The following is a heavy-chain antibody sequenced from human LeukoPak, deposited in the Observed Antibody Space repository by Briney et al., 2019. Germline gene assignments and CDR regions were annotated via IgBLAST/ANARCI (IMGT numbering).Heavy chain of an antibody. CDR3: ARDDYGGNSGGWYFDL. D-gene: IGHD4-23*01. CDR1: GGSISSYY. CDR2: IYYSGST. J-gene: IGHJ2*01. Sequence: SETLSLTCTVSGGSISSYYWSWIRQPPGKGLEWIGYIYYSGSTNYNPSLKSRVTISVDTSKNQFSLKLNSVTAADTAVYYCARDDYGGNSGGWYFDLWGRGTLVTVSS. V-gene: IGHV4-59*01.